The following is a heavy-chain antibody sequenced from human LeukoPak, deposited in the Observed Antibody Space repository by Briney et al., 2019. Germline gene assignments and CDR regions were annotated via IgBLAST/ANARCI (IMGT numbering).Heavy chain of an antibody. CDR3: ATAEQLV. D-gene: IGHD6-6*01. J-gene: IGHJ4*02. CDR2: LHPEDREV. CDR1: GDTLTEIS. V-gene: IGHV1-24*01. Sequence: GASVKVSCRVSGDTLTEISIHWVRQTPGKGLEWMGGLHPEDREVICAQKFQGRVTMTEDSSTDTAYMDLRSLRSEDTAVYYCATAEQLVWGQGTLVTVSS.